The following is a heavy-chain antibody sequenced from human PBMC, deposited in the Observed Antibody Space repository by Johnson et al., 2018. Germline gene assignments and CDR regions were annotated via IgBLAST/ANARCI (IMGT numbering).Heavy chain of an antibody. J-gene: IGHJ1*01. Sequence: QWVRQGPGKGLVWVSRISPDGSSASYPDSVKGRFTISRDNAKNTLYLQMDRLRVEDTAVYFCARGLYGDYVGSEYLQHWGQGTLVTVAS. V-gene: IGHV3-74*01. CDR3: ARGLYGDYVGSEYLQH. CDR2: ISPDGSSA. D-gene: IGHD4-17*01.